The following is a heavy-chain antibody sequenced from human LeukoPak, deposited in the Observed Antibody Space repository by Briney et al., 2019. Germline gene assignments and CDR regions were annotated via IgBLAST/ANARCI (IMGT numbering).Heavy chain of an antibody. V-gene: IGHV3-73*01. D-gene: IGHD3-10*01. CDR1: GFTFSDSA. Sequence: GGSLRLSCAASGFTFSDSAIHCVRQASGKGLEWVGRIRDKGYGHATAYAASVKGRFTISRDDSKNAVFLQVNSLQTEDTAVYFCATGGYFLDYWGQGTLVTVSS. CDR2: IRDKGYGHAT. CDR3: ATGGYFLDY. J-gene: IGHJ4*02.